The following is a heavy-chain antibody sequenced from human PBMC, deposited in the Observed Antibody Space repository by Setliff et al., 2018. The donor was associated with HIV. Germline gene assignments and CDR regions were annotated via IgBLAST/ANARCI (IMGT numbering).Heavy chain of an antibody. V-gene: IGHV1-18*01. D-gene: IGHD4-17*01. J-gene: IGHJ4*02. CDR2: ISPYNGHT. CDR3: ARTDYGGNSGGNYFDY. CDR1: GYTFTTYD. Sequence: ASVKVSCKASGYTFTTYDITWVRQAPGQWLEWLGWISPYNGHTNFAQKFQGRVTMTTDTATSTAYMEVRSLRSDDTAVYYCARTDYGGNSGGNYFDYWGQGSLVTVSS.